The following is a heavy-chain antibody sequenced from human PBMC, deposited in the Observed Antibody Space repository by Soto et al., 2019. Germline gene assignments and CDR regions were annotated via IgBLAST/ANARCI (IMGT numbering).Heavy chain of an antibody. J-gene: IGHJ4*02. D-gene: IGHD3-9*01. CDR2: IYYSGST. CDR1: GGYIRGGDYH. V-gene: IGHV4-30-4*01. CDR3: ASVSYFNAFDY. Sequence: SETKCLTCTVAGGYIRGGDYHWSWKKQPPGKGLEWIGYIYYSGSTYYNPSLKSRVTISVDTSKNQFSLKLSSVTAADTAVYYCASVSYFNAFDYWGQGTLVTVSS.